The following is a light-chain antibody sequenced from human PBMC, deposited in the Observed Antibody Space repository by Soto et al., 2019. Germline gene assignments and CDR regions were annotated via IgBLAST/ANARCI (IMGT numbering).Light chain of an antibody. CDR2: KAS. CDR1: QSISSW. J-gene: IGKJ1*01. CDR3: QHYNSYSEA. Sequence: IRVTPSPATLSASVGDRVTXXCRASQSISSWLAWYQQEPGKAPKLLIYKASTLKSGVPSRFSGSGSGTEFTLTISSLQPDDFATYYCQHYNSYSEAVGQGTKVDIK. V-gene: IGKV1-5*03.